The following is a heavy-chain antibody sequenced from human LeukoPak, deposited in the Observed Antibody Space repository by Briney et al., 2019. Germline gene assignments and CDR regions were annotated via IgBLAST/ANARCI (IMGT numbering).Heavy chain of an antibody. D-gene: IGHD6-19*01. J-gene: IGHJ3*01. CDR1: GFTFSSYA. CDR2: ISGSGGST. CDR3: AKDFSYSSGWYSG. Sequence: GGSLRLSCAASGFTFSSYAMSWVRQAPGKGLEWVSAISGSGGSTYYADSVKGRSTISRDNSKNTLYLQMNSLRAEDTAVYYCAKDFSYSSGWYSGWGQGTMVTVSS. V-gene: IGHV3-23*01.